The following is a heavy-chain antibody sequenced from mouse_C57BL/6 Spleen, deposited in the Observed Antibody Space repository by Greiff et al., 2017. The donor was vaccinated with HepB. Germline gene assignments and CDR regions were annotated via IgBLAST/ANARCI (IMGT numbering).Heavy chain of an antibody. V-gene: IGHV1-19*01. Sequence: EVQLQQSGPVLVKPGASVKMSCKASGYTFTDYYMNWVKQSHGKSLEWIGVINPYNGGTSYNQKFKGKATLTVDKSSSTAYMELNSLTSEDSAVYYCARDYGYAIDYWGQGTSVTVSS. D-gene: IGHD1-1*01. CDR2: INPYNGGT. CDR1: GYTFTDYY. CDR3: ARDYGYAIDY. J-gene: IGHJ4*01.